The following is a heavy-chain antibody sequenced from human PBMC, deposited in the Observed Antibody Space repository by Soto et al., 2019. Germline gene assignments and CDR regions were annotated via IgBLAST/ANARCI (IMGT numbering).Heavy chain of an antibody. CDR3: ARGGSSASIGDAFDI. CDR2: IGRAGDT. Sequence: EVQLVESGGGLVQPGGSLRLSCAASGFTCSAYDMHWVRQPTGKGLQWVSSIGRAGDTYYPGSVKGRFTISRENAKNSLYLQMNSLRPGDTAVYYCARGGSSASIGDAFDIWGQGTMVTV. J-gene: IGHJ3*02. D-gene: IGHD2-15*01. CDR1: GFTCSAYD. V-gene: IGHV3-13*01.